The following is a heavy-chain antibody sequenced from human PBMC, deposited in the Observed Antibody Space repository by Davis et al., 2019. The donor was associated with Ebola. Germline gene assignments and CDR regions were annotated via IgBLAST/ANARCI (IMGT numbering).Heavy chain of an antibody. V-gene: IGHV4-34*01. J-gene: IGHJ5*02. CDR3: AREGRSGYSNWFDP. CDR2: INHSGRT. CDR1: GGSFSGYY. D-gene: IGHD3-22*01. Sequence: MPSVTLSLTCAVYGGSFSGYYWSWIRQPPGKGLEWIGEINHSGRTNYNPSLKSRVTISVDTSKNQFSLKMSSVTAADTAVYYCAREGRSGYSNWFDPWGQGTLVTVSS.